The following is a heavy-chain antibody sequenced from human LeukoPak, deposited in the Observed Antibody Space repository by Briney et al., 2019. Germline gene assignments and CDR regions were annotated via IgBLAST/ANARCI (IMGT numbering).Heavy chain of an antibody. D-gene: IGHD3-22*01. V-gene: IGHV4-34*01. CDR3: ARGDYYDSSGPRGFDY. Sequence: PSETLSLTCAVYGGSFSGYYRSWIRQPPGKGLEWIGEINHSGSTNYNPSLKSRVTISVDTSKNQFSLKLSSVTAADTAVYYCARGDYYDSSGPRGFDYWGQGTLVTVSS. J-gene: IGHJ4*02. CDR2: INHSGST. CDR1: GGSFSGYY.